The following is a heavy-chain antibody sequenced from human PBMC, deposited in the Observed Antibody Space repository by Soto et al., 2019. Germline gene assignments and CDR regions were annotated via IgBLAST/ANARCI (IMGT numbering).Heavy chain of an antibody. Sequence: GASVKVSCKASGGTFSSYAISWVRQAPGQGLEWMGGIIPIFGTATYAQKFQGRVTITADESTSTAYMELSSLRSEDTAVYYCARGTLGYCSSTSCRGWDYYYYGMDVWGQGTTVTVSS. D-gene: IGHD2-2*01. J-gene: IGHJ6*02. CDR2: IIPIFGTA. CDR3: ARGTLGYCSSTSCRGWDYYYYGMDV. CDR1: GGTFSSYA. V-gene: IGHV1-69*13.